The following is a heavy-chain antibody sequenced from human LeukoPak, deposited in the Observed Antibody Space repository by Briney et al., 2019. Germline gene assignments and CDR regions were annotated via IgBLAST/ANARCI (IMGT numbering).Heavy chain of an antibody. CDR3: ARIFRGAYFDY. Sequence: SETLSLTCTVSGGSISSYYWSWLRQPPGKGLEWSGYIHFSGSTNYNHSLKSRVTVSDDKSKNQFSLKLSSVTAADTAVYYCARIFRGAYFDYWGQGTLVTVSS. V-gene: IGHV4-59*01. CDR2: IHFSGST. CDR1: GGSISSYY. J-gene: IGHJ4*02. D-gene: IGHD3-10*01.